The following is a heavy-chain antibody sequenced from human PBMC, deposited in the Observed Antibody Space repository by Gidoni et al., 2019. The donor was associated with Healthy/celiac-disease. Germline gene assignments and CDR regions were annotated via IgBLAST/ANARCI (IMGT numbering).Heavy chain of an antibody. J-gene: IGHJ6*02. D-gene: IGHD1-7*01. CDR1: GGSIRSSNW. CDR3: ARDSHDLELHGMDV. CDR2: IYHSGST. Sequence: QVQLQESCPGLEKPSGTLSLTCAVSGGSIRSSNWWSWVRQPPGKGLEWIGEIYHSGSTNYNPSLKSRVTISVDKSKNQFSLKLSSVTAADTAVYYCARDSHDLELHGMDVWGQGTTVTVSS. V-gene: IGHV4-4*02.